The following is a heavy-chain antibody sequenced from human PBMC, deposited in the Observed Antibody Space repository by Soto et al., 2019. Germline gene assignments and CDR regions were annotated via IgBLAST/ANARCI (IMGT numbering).Heavy chain of an antibody. V-gene: IGHV3-33*01. Sequence: QVQLVESGGGVVQPGRSLRLSCAASGFTFSSYGMHWVRQAPGKGLEWVAVIWYDGSNKYYADSVKGRFTISRDNSKNTLYLQMNSLRGEDTSVYYCARSRRYCSGGSCHTYGAFDIWGQGTMVTVSS. CDR3: ARSRRYCSGGSCHTYGAFDI. CDR2: IWYDGSNK. J-gene: IGHJ3*02. D-gene: IGHD2-15*01. CDR1: GFTFSSYG.